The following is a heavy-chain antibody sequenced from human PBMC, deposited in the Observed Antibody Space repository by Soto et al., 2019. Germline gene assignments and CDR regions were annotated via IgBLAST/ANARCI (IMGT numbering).Heavy chain of an antibody. CDR1: AVTLRNYW. J-gene: IGHJ4*02. CDR2: INPEETTI. CDR3: GKGACGDPGDS. Sequence: GGSLRLSCTAPAVTLRNYWMHWARQAPGKGLVWVSRINPEETTISYADSVRGRFTISRDNARDTVFLQMNSLGVEDTAVYYCGKGACGDPGDSWGQGPLFTIYS. D-gene: IGHD2-21*01. V-gene: IGHV3-74*01.